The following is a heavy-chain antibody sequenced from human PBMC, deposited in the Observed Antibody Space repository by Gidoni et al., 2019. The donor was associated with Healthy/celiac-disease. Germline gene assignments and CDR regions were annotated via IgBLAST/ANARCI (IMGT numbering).Heavy chain of an antibody. CDR3: ARDLQVQGYSYGIDY. CDR1: GGSISSYY. Sequence: QVQLQESGPGLVKPSETLSLTCTVSGGSISSYYWSWIRQPPGKGLEWIGYIYYSGSTNYNPSLKSRVTISVDTSKNQFSLKLSSVTAADTAVYYCARDLQVQGYSYGIDYWGQGTLVTVSS. D-gene: IGHD5-18*01. V-gene: IGHV4-59*01. J-gene: IGHJ4*02. CDR2: IYYSGST.